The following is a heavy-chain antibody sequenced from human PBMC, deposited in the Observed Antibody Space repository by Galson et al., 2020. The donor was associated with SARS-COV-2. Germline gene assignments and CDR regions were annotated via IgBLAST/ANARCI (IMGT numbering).Heavy chain of an antibody. CDR1: GNTFTGNY. V-gene: IGHV1-2*02. J-gene: IGHJ4*02. Sequence: GASVKVSCRASGNTFTGNYIHWVRQAPGQGLEWMGWINPNSGGTNYAQNFQGRVTMTRDTSISTAYMELSRLRSDDTAVYYCASARGPDYYDSSGYLDYWGQGSLVTVSS. CDR2: INPNSGGT. CDR3: ASARGPDYYDSSGYLDY. D-gene: IGHD3-22*01.